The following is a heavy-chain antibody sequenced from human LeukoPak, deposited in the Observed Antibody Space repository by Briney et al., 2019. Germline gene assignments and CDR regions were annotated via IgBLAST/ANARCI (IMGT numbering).Heavy chain of an antibody. J-gene: IGHJ4*02. CDR2: IIPILGIA. V-gene: IGHV1-69*04. CDR1: GGTFSSYA. Sequence: ASVKVSCKASGGTFSSYAISWVRQAPGQGLEWMGRIIPILGIANYAQKFQGRVTITADKSTSTAYMELSSLRSEDTAVYYCARALGSSGWTGDYWGQGTLVTVSS. CDR3: ARALGSSGWTGDY. D-gene: IGHD6-19*01.